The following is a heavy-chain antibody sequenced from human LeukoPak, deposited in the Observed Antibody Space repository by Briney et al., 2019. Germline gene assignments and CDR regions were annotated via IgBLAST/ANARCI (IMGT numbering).Heavy chain of an antibody. CDR3: ARRGPGNYNFDY. V-gene: IGHV4-34*01. CDR2: INHPGST. D-gene: IGHD1-14*01. Sequence: SETLSLTCAATGVSFNSYWNWIRQPPGKGLEWLGEINHPGSTKYNPSLKSRLAISIDTSENHFSLRLTSVTAADTALYYCARRGPGNYNFDYWGQGSLVTVPS. J-gene: IGHJ4*02. CDR1: GVSFNSY.